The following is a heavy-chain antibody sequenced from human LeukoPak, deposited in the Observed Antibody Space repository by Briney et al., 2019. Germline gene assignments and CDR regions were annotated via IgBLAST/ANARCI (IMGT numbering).Heavy chain of an antibody. V-gene: IGHV1-2*06. CDR3: AREYYDFWSGYFSNWFDP. CDR1: GYTFTGYY. CDR2: INPNSGGT. J-gene: IGHJ5*02. D-gene: IGHD3-3*01. Sequence: ASVKVSCKASGYTFTGYYMHWVRQAPGQGPEWMGRINPNSGGTNYAQKFQGRVTMTRDTSISTAYMELSRLRSDDTAVYYCAREYYDFWSGYFSNWFDPWGQGTLVTVSS.